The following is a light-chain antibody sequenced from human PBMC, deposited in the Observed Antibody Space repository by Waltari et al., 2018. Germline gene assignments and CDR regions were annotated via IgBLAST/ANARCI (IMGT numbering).Light chain of an antibody. Sequence: QSALTQPPSASGSPGQTVTISCAGTSSDVGSSDYVSWYQKHPGQAPKLLIYHVTKRTSGVPHRFAGSKPGNTASLTVSGLQAEDEADYYCSSNAGINNFVFGGGTKLTVL. J-gene: IGLJ2*01. CDR1: SSDVGSSDY. CDR2: HVT. V-gene: IGLV2-8*01. CDR3: SSNAGINNFV.